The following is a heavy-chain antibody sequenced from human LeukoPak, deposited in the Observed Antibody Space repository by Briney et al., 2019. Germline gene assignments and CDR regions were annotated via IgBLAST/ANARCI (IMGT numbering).Heavy chain of an antibody. Sequence: PSETLSLTCTVSGGSISSSSYYWGWIRQPPGKGLEWIGSIYYSGSTYYNPSLKSRVTISVDTSKNQFSLKLSSVTAADMAVYYCASRPGIAVAGFDFWGQGTLVTVSS. CDR1: GGSISSSSYY. CDR2: IYYSGST. J-gene: IGHJ4*02. V-gene: IGHV4-39*01. D-gene: IGHD6-19*01. CDR3: ASRPGIAVAGFDF.